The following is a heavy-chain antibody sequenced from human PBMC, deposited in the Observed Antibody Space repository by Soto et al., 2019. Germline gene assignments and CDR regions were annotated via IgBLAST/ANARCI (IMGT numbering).Heavy chain of an antibody. CDR3: AKLYWNPRYFDY. CDR1: GFTFSSVA. CDR2: ITDSGGST. J-gene: IGHJ4*02. D-gene: IGHD1-1*01. Sequence: EVQLLASGGGLLQPGGSLRLSCAASGFTFSSVAMAWVRQAPGKGLEWVSSITDSGGSTDYADSVKGRFTISRDNSRNTLYLQMNSLRADDTAVYYCAKLYWNPRYFDYWGQGTRVTISS. V-gene: IGHV3-23*01.